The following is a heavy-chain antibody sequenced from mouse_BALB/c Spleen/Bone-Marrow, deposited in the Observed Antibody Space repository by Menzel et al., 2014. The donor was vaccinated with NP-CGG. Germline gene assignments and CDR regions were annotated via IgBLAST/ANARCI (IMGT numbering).Heavy chain of an antibody. V-gene: IGHV4-1*02. J-gene: IGHJ4*01. CDR2: INPDSSTI. Sequence: EVKLVESGGGLVQPGGSLTLSCAASRFDFSRYWMSWVRQAPGKGLEWIGEINPDSSTINYTPSLKDKFIISRDNAKNTLDLQMSKERSEDTALYYCARPGDYDAMDYWGQGTSVTVSS. CDR3: ARPGDYDAMDY. CDR1: RFDFSRYW.